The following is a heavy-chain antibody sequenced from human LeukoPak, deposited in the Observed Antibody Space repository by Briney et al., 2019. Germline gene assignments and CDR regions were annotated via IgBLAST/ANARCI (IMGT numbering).Heavy chain of an antibody. Sequence: SETQSLTCAVSGGSISSGGYSWSWIRQPPGKGLEWIGYIYHSGSTYYNPSLKSRVTISVDRSKNQFSLKLSSVTAADTAVYYCARGYDGLYYFDYWGQGTLVTVSS. D-gene: IGHD3-16*01. J-gene: IGHJ4*02. CDR3: ARGYDGLYYFDY. CDR1: GGSISSGGYS. V-gene: IGHV4-30-2*01. CDR2: IYHSGST.